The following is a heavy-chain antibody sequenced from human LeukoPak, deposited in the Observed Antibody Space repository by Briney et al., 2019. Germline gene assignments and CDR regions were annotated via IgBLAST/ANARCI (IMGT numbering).Heavy chain of an antibody. J-gene: IGHJ4*02. CDR1: GFTFTSYD. V-gene: IGHV3-30-3*01. Sequence: GGSLRLSCAASGFTFTSYDMHWVRQAPGKGLEWVAGISFDGSKKYYADSVKGRLTISRDNAKNTLYLQMNSLRAEDTAIYYCARDPQEIGGAYSYAYGLDYWGQGTLVTVSS. D-gene: IGHD5-18*01. CDR2: ISFDGSKK. CDR3: ARDPQEIGGAYSYAYGLDY.